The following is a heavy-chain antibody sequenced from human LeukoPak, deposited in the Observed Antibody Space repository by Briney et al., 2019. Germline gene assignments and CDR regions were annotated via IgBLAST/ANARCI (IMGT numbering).Heavy chain of an antibody. Sequence: PGGSLRLSCAASGFTFSSYSMNWVRQAPGKGLEWVAVISYDGSNKYYADSVKGRFTISRDNSKNTLYLQMNSLRAEDTAVYYCARDLVGSSWYRTTTSPDYWGQGTLVTVSS. J-gene: IGHJ4*02. V-gene: IGHV3-30*03. CDR3: ARDLVGSSWYRTTTSPDY. CDR2: ISYDGSNK. CDR1: GFTFSSYS. D-gene: IGHD6-13*01.